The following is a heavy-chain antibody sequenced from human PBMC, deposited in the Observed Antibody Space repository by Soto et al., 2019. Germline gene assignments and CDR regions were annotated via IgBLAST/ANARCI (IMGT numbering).Heavy chain of an antibody. CDR2: INSDGSNT. Sequence: EVQLVESGGGLVQPGGSLRLSCAASGFTVSSFWIHWFRQAPGKGLVWVSRINSDGSNTRYADSVKGRFTISRDNAKNTLYLQMNSLRVEDTAVYYCARDLVAKDAFDLWGQRTMVTVSS. CDR1: GFTVSSFW. D-gene: IGHD2-8*02. CDR3: ARDLVAKDAFDL. V-gene: IGHV3-74*01. J-gene: IGHJ3*01.